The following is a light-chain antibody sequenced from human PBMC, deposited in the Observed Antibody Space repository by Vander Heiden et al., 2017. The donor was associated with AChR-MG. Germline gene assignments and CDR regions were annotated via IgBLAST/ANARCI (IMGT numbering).Light chain of an antibody. CDR3: QAWDSNSVI. CDR2: QDN. CDR1: KLGDKY. V-gene: IGLV3-1*01. J-gene: IGLJ2*01. Sequence: SYELTQPPSVSVSPGQTVSITCSGDKLGDKYVCWYQQKPGQSPVVVIYQDNRGPSGIPERFSGSNSGNTATLTISGTQAMDEADYYCQAWDSNSVICGGGTKLTVL.